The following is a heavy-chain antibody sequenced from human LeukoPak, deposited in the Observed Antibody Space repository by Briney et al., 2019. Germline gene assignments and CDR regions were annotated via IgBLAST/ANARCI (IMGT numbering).Heavy chain of an antibody. D-gene: IGHD6-19*01. V-gene: IGHV3-23*01. CDR1: GFTFSNYA. J-gene: IGHJ4*02. CDR3: AKVYHDSGCLIDY. Sequence: GGSLRLSCAASGFTFSNYAMTWVRQAPGQGLEWVPTIRSDSATTDYAGSVKGRFTISRDNPNSMLYLQMNSLRAEDTAVYYCAKVYHDSGCLIDYWGQGTLVTVSS. CDR2: IRSDSATT.